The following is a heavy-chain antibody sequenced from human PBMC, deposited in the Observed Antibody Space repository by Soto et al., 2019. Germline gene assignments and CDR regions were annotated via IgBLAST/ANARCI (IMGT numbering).Heavy chain of an antibody. CDR1: GFTFSSYA. CDR2: ISGSGGST. CDR3: AKDLQDGYNYYYYGMDV. Sequence: GGSLRLSCAASGFTFSSYAMSWVRQAPGKGLEWVSAISGSGGSTYYADSVKGRFTISRDNSKNTLYLQMNSLRAEDTAVYYCAKDLQDGYNYYYYGMDVWGQGTTVTVSS. V-gene: IGHV3-23*01. J-gene: IGHJ6*02. D-gene: IGHD5-12*01.